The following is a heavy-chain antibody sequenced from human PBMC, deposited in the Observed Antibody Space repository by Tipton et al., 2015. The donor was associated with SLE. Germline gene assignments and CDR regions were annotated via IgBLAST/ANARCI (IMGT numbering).Heavy chain of an antibody. CDR3: ATYRKADVSGSFDY. V-gene: IGHV4-4*07. CDR1: GGSISSYY. Sequence: TLSLTCTVSGGSISSYYWSWIRQPAGKGLEWIGRLYTSGSTNYNPSLKSRVTISVDTSKNEFSLNLTSVTAADTAVYYCATYRKADVSGSFDYWGQGTLVTVSS. D-gene: IGHD5-12*01. CDR2: LYTSGST. J-gene: IGHJ4*02.